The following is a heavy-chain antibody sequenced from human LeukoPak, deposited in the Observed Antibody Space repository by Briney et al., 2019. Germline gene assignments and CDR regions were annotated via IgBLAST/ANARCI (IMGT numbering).Heavy chain of an antibody. Sequence: SQTLSLTCAISGDSVSSNSAAWNWIRQSPSRGLEWLGRTYYRSEWYNDYAVSVKSRITINPDTSENQFSLQLNSVTPEDTAVYYCAIMYYYGSGSYQGNFDYWGQGTLVTVSS. V-gene: IGHV6-1*01. D-gene: IGHD3-10*01. J-gene: IGHJ4*02. CDR1: GDSVSSNSAA. CDR3: AIMYYYGSGSYQGNFDY. CDR2: TYYRSEWYN.